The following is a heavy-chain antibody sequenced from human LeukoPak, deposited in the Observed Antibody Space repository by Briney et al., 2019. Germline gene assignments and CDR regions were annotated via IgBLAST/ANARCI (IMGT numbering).Heavy chain of an antibody. V-gene: IGHV3-74*01. J-gene: IGHJ6*02. CDR2: SNADVSIT. D-gene: IGHD6-6*01. Sequence: GGSLRPSCAASGFTFSRHWMHWVRQSPGKGLVWVSRSNADVSITGYADSVKGRFTISRDNAKNTLYLQMNSLRVEDTAVYYCARGSSATGDYTMDVWGQGTTVTVSS. CDR1: GFTFSRHW. CDR3: ARGSSATGDYTMDV.